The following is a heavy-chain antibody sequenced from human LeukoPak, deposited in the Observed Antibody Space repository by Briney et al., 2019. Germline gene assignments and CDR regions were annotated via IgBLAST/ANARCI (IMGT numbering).Heavy chain of an antibody. D-gene: IGHD6-19*01. V-gene: IGHV3-30*02. J-gene: IGHJ4*02. CDR1: GFVFSNYG. Sequence: GGSLRLSCAASGFVFSNYGMHWVRQAPGKGLEWVAFIHYDGSKKYYAASVKGRFTISRDNSKNTLYLQMNRLRIEDTGVYYCAKIASGWSLSDYWGQGTLVTVSS. CDR3: AKIASGWSLSDY. CDR2: IHYDGSKK.